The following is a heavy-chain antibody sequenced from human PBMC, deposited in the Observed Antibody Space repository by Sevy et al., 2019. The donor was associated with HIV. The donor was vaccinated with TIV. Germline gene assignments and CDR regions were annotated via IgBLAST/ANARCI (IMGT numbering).Heavy chain of an antibody. V-gene: IGHV3-23*01. CDR3: AKVKRIAVAGRSYFDY. CDR2: ISGSGGST. J-gene: IGHJ4*02. CDR1: GFTFSSYA. D-gene: IGHD6-19*01. Sequence: WGSLRLSCAASGFTFSSYAMSWVRQAPGKGLEWVSAISGSGGSTYYADSVKGRFTISRDNSQNTLYLQMTSLRAEDTAVYYCAKVKRIAVAGRSYFDYWGQGTLVTVSS.